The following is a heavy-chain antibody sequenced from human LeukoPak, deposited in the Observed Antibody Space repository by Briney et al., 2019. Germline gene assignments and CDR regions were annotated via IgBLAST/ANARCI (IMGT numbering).Heavy chain of an antibody. CDR2: ISSNGGST. CDR3: ARGANGSGSYSTGNYGMDV. Sequence: GGSLRLSCSASGFTFSSYAMHWVRQAPGKGLEYVSSISSNGGSTYYADSVKGRFTISRDNSKITLYLQMSSLRAEDTAVYYCARGANGSGSYSTGNYGMDVWGQGTTVTVSS. J-gene: IGHJ6*02. D-gene: IGHD3-10*01. V-gene: IGHV3-64D*06. CDR1: GFTFSSYA.